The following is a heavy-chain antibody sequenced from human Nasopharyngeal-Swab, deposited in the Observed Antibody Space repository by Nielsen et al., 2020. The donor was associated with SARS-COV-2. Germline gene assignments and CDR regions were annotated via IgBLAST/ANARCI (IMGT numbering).Heavy chain of an antibody. CDR1: GFTFSSYG. D-gene: IGHD3-22*01. V-gene: IGHV3-30*18. CDR2: ISYDGSNK. Sequence: GGSLRLSCAASGFTFSSYGMHWVRQAPGKGLEWVAVISYDGSNKYYADSVKGRFTISRDNSKNTLYLQMNSLRAEDTAVYYCAKDLLYYYDSSGYPLGYWGQGTLVTVSS. CDR3: AKDLLYYYDSSGYPLGY. J-gene: IGHJ4*02.